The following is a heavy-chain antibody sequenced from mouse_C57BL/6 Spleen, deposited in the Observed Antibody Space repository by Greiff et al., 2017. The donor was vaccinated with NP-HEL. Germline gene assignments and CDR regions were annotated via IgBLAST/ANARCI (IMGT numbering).Heavy chain of an antibody. J-gene: IGHJ2*01. CDR2: ISSGSSTI. CDR3: AILSGVDY. V-gene: IGHV5-17*01. CDR1: GFTFSDYG. D-gene: IGHD4-1*01. Sequence: EVQLQESGGGLVKPGGSLKLSCAASGFTFSDYGMHWVRQAPEKGLEWVAYISSGSSTIYYADTVKGRFTISRDNAKNTLCLQMTSLWSEDTAMCYGAILSGVDYWGQGTTLTVSS.